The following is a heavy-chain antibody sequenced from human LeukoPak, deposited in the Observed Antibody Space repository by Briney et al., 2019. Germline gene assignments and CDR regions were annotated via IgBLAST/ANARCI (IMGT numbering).Heavy chain of an antibody. D-gene: IGHD3-10*02. J-gene: IGHJ6*04. CDR3: AELGITMIGGV. CDR2: ISSSSSYK. V-gene: IGHV3-21*01. CDR1: GITFSFYS. Sequence: GGSLRLSCAASGITFSFYSMNWIRQAPGKGLEWVSLISSSSSYKYYADSVKGRFTISRDNAKNSLFLQMNSLRAEDTAVYYCAELGITMIGGVWGKGTTVTISS.